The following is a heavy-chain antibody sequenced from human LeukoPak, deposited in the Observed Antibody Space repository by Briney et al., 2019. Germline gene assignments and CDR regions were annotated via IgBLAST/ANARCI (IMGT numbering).Heavy chain of an antibody. J-gene: IGHJ4*02. D-gene: IGHD5-12*01. CDR2: ISGSGGNR. V-gene: IGHV3-23*01. Sequence: GGSLRLSCAASGFSFSNYAMSWVRQAPGKGLEWVSAISGSGGNRYYADSVKGRFTISRDNPKNTLYLQINSLRAEDTAVYYCAKDVRFSDYDWVYHFDYWGQGTLVTVSS. CDR1: GFSFSNYA. CDR3: AKDVRFSDYDWVYHFDY.